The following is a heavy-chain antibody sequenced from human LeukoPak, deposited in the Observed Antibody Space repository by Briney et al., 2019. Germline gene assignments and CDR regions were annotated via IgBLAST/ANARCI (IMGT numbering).Heavy chain of an antibody. Sequence: GESLQISCQGSGYTFSSYWIGWVRQMPGKGLEWMGIIYSGDSDTRYSPSFQGQVTISVDKFISTAYLQWSSLKASDTAMYYCATRRNGYIYFDSWGQGTLVTVSS. V-gene: IGHV5-51*01. J-gene: IGHJ4*02. D-gene: IGHD5-24*01. CDR1: GYTFSSYW. CDR3: ATRRNGYIYFDS. CDR2: IYSGDSDT.